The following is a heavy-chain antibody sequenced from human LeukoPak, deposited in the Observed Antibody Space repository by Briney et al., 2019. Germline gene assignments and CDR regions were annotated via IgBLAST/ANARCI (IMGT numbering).Heavy chain of an antibody. V-gene: IGHV4-59*08. D-gene: IGHD1-26*01. CDR2: IYYSGGT. CDR3: ARLVGFNWFDP. Sequence: SETLSLTCTVSGGSISSYYWSWIRQPPGKGLEWIGYIYYSGGTNYNPSLKSRVTISVDTSKNQFSLKLSSVTAADTAVYYCARLVGFNWFDPWGQGTLVTVSS. J-gene: IGHJ5*02. CDR1: GGSISSYY.